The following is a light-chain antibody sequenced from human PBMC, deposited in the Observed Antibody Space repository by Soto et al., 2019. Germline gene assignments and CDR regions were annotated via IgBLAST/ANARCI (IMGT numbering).Light chain of an antibody. CDR3: SSYGSTSTRYV. J-gene: IGLJ1*01. Sequence: QSALTQPASVSGSPGQSITISCTGTSSDVCGYNYVSWYQQHPGKAPKLMIYEVSNRPSGVSNRFSGSKSGNTASLTISGLQAEDEGDYFCSSYGSTSTRYVFGTGAKVTVL. CDR1: SSDVCGYNY. V-gene: IGLV2-14*01. CDR2: EVS.